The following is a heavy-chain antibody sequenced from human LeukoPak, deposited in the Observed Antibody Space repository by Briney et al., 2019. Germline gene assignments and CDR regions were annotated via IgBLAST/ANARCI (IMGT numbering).Heavy chain of an antibody. CDR2: IRYDGSNK. Sequence: GGSLRLSCAASGFTFSSYGMHWVRQAPGKGLEWVAFIRYDGSNKYYADSVKGRFTISRDNAKNSLYLQMNSLRAEDTALYYCARRTTVTNYYMDVWGKGTTVTVSS. CDR1: GFTFSSYG. CDR3: ARRTTVTNYYMDV. V-gene: IGHV3-30*02. D-gene: IGHD4-17*01. J-gene: IGHJ6*03.